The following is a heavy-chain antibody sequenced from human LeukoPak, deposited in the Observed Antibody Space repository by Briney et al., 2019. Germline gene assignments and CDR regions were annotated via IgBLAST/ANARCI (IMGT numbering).Heavy chain of an antibody. CDR1: GYSISSGYY. CDR2: IYHSGST. Sequence: SETLSLTCTVSGYSISSGYYWGWIRQPPGKGREWIGSIYHSGSTYYNPSLKSRVTISVDTSKNQFSLKLSSVTAADTAVYYCARHSGMDVWGQGTTVTVSS. J-gene: IGHJ6*02. CDR3: ARHSGMDV. V-gene: IGHV4-38-2*02.